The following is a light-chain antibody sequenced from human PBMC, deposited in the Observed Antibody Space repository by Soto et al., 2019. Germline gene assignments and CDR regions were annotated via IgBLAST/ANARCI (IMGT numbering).Light chain of an antibody. J-gene: IGLJ3*02. Sequence: QSALTQPASVSGSPEQSITISCTGTSSDVGAYNLVSWYQQHPGKAPRLIIYEGSKRPSGISHRFSGSKSDNTASLTISGLRADDEAHYHCCSYAGSRTFVFGGGTQLTVL. V-gene: IGLV2-23*01. CDR1: SSDVGAYNL. CDR2: EGS. CDR3: CSYAGSRTFV.